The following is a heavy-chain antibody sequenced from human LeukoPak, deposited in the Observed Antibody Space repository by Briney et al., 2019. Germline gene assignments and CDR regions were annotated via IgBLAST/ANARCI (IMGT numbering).Heavy chain of an antibody. Sequence: GGSLRLSCAASGFTFSSYWMSWVRQAPGKGLEWVANIKQDGSEKYYVDSVKGRFTISRDNAKDSLYLQMNSLRAEDTAVYYCARDPGSGYEEHFDYWGQGTLVTVSS. CDR2: IKQDGSEK. CDR3: ARDPGSGYEEHFDY. D-gene: IGHD5-12*01. V-gene: IGHV3-7*03. J-gene: IGHJ4*02. CDR1: GFTFSSYW.